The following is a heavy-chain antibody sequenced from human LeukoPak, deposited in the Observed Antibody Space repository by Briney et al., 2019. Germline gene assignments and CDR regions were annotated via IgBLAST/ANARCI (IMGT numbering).Heavy chain of an antibody. CDR2: INPSGGST. D-gene: IGHD3-3*02. J-gene: IGHJ6*02. CDR1: GYTFTSYY. Sequence: ASVKVSCKASGYTFTSYYMHWVRQAPGQGLEWMGIINPSGGSTSYAQKFQGRVTMTRDTSTSTVYMELSSLRAEDTAVYYCAKDKYGSNSAFTGMDVWGQGTTVTVSS. CDR3: AKDKYGSNSAFTGMDV. V-gene: IGHV1-46*01.